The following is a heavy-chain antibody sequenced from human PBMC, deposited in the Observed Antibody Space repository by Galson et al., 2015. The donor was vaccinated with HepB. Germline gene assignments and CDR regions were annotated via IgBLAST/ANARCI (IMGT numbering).Heavy chain of an antibody. D-gene: IGHD1/OR15-1a*01. V-gene: IGHV1-69*13. CDR2: IMPIFGKA. Sequence: SVKVSCKASGVTFSSYAISWVRQAPGQGLEWMGGIMPIFGKANYAQKFQGRVTITSDESTSTAYMELSSLRSEDTAVYYCARGGTTRAGDFWAQGTLVTVSS. J-gene: IGHJ4*02. CDR1: GVTFSSYA. CDR3: ARGGTTRAGDF.